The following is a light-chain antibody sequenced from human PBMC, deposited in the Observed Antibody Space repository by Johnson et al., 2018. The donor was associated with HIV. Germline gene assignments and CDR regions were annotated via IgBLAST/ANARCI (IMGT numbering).Light chain of an antibody. J-gene: IGLJ1*01. CDR1: SSNIENYF. CDR2: EDY. CDR3: GVWDASLSPHYV. Sequence: QSVLTQPPSVSAAPGQRVNISCSGHSSNIENYFVSWYQQLPGAAPRLLIYEDYKRPSGIPDRFSGSKSGASATLGITGLQPGDEADYYCGVWDASLSPHYVLGTGTTITVL. V-gene: IGLV1-51*02.